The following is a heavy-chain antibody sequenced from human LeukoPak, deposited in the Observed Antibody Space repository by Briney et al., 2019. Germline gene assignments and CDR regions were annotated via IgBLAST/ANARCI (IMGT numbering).Heavy chain of an antibody. D-gene: IGHD6-6*01. CDR1: GGSISSSNW. V-gene: IGHV4-4*02. CDR3: ARYSSSAPFDY. J-gene: IGHJ4*02. Sequence: SETLSLTCAVSGGSISSSNWWSWVRQPPGKGLEWIGEIYHSGSTNYNPSLKSRVTISVDTSKNQFSLKLSSVTTADTAVHYCARYSSSAPFDYWGQGTLVTVSS. CDR2: IYHSGST.